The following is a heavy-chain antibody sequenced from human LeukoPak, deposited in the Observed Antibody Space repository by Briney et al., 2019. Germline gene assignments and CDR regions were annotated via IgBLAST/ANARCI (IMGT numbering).Heavy chain of an antibody. CDR3: ASTYYYDSSGYPY. D-gene: IGHD3-22*01. CDR1: GGSISSGGYS. V-gene: IGHV4-30-2*01. CDR2: IYHSGST. J-gene: IGHJ4*02. Sequence: TSETLSLTCAVSGGSISSGGYSWSWIRQPPGKGLEWIGYIYHSGSTYYNPSLKSRVTISVDRSKNQFSLKLSSVTAADTAVYYCASTYYYDSSGYPYWGQGTLVTVSS.